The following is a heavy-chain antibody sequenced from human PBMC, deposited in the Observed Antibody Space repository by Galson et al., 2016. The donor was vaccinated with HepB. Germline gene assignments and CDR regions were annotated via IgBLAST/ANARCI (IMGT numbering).Heavy chain of an antibody. J-gene: IGHJ3*02. CDR2: IYSDEGGT. V-gene: IGHV3-53*01. D-gene: IGHD1-26*01. Sequence: SLRLSCAASGFTVRINYMAWVRQAPGKGLEWVSIIYSDEGGTFYADSVRGRFTISRDNSKNTLYLQMNSLRAEDTAVYYCARDRGPLYNGRPPDAFDIWGQGTMVTVSS. CDR3: ARDRGPLYNGRPPDAFDI. CDR1: GFTVRINY.